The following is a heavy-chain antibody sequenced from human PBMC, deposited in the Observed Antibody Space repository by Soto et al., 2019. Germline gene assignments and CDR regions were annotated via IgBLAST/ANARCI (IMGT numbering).Heavy chain of an antibody. J-gene: IGHJ4*02. CDR1: GGTFSRYA. V-gene: IGHV1-69*13. CDR3: ASGWNDGMGGYLDY. CDR2: IIPIFGTA. Sequence: SVKVSCKASGGTFSRYAISWVRQAPGQGLEWMGGIIPIFGTANYAQKFQGRVTITADESTSTAYMELSSLRSEDTAVYYCASGWNDGMGGYLDYWGQGPLVTVST. D-gene: IGHD1-1*01.